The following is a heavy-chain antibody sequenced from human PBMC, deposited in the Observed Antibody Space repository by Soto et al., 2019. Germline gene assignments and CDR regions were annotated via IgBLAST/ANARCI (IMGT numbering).Heavy chain of an antibody. Sequence: QGQLVQSGAEVKKPGASVKLSCKASGFTFSNYGLNWVRQAPGQGLEWMGWVSANNGHTNYAENCQGRVSMTTDTSTSTAYMELRGLTFDDTAVYYCARDIESVTAKHFFYYYAMDVWGQGTTVTVSS. CDR2: VSANNGHT. CDR1: GFTFSNYG. CDR3: ARDIESVTAKHFFYYYAMDV. V-gene: IGHV1-18*01. D-gene: IGHD2-8*01. J-gene: IGHJ6*02.